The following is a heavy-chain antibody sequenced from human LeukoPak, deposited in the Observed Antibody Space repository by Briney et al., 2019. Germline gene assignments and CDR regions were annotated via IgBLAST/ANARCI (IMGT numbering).Heavy chain of an antibody. CDR3: ARDGRRHPKITMVRGLDAFDI. J-gene: IGHJ3*02. CDR1: GYTFAGYY. V-gene: IGHV1-2*02. Sequence: ASVKVSCKASGYTFAGYYMHWVRQAPGQGLEWMGWINPNSGGTNYAQKFQGRVTMTRDTSISTAYMELSRLRSDDTAVYYCARDGRRHPKITMVRGLDAFDIWGQGTMVTVSS. CDR2: INPNSGGT. D-gene: IGHD3-10*01.